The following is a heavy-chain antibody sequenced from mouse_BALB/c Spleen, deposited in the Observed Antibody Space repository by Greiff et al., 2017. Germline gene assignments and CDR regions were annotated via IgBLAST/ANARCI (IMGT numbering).Heavy chain of an antibody. CDR3: ARNYYGSSSYAMDY. J-gene: IGHJ4*01. CDR1: GFSLTSYG. D-gene: IGHD1-1*01. CDR2: IWSGGST. Sequence: QVHVQQSGPGLVQPSQSLSITCTVSGFSLTSYGVHWVRQSPGKGLEWLGVIWSGGSTDYNAAFISRLSISKDNSKSQVFFKMNSLQANDTDIYYGARNYYGSSSYAMDYWGQGTSVTVSS. V-gene: IGHV2-2*02.